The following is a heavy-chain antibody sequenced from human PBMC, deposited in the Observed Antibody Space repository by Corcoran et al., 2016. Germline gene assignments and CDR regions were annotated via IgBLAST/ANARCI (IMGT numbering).Heavy chain of an antibody. Sequence: QVQLVESGGGVVQPGRSLRLSCAASGVICSTYGMHWVRQAPGKGLEWVALISYDGSNKYYADSVKGRFTLSRDNSKNTMYLQMHSLGAEDTAVYYCAKDSVDYDFWSAYYIHWGQGTRSPSPQ. J-gene: IGHJ4*02. CDR1: GVICSTYG. CDR3: AKDSVDYDFWSAYYIH. V-gene: IGHV3-30*18. D-gene: IGHD3-3*01. CDR2: ISYDGSNK.